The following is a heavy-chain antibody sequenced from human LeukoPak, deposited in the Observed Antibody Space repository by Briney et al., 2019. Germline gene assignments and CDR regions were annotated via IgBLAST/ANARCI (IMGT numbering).Heavy chain of an antibody. Sequence: ASVKVSCKASGYTFTGYYMHWVRQAPGQGLEWMGWINPNSGGTNYAQKFQGRVTMTRDTSISTAYMELSRLRSDDTAVYYCARDRIYSSSSGLYYYYGMDVWGQGTTVTVSS. CDR2: INPNSGGT. J-gene: IGHJ6*02. CDR3: ARDRIYSSSSGLYYYYGMDV. CDR1: GYTFTGYY. D-gene: IGHD6-6*01. V-gene: IGHV1-2*02.